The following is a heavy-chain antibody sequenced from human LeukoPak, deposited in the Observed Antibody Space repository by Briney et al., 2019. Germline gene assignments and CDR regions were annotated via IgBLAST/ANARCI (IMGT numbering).Heavy chain of an antibody. CDR1: GFTFSSYS. CDR2: ISSSSSYI. Sequence: PGGSLRLFCAASGFTFSSYSMNWVRQAPGKGLEWVSSISSSSSYIYYADSVKGRFTISRDNAKNSLYLQMNSLRAEDTAVYYCAINTHPLGAFDIWGQGTMVTVSS. J-gene: IGHJ3*02. CDR3: AINTHPLGAFDI. V-gene: IGHV3-21*01. D-gene: IGHD3-10*01.